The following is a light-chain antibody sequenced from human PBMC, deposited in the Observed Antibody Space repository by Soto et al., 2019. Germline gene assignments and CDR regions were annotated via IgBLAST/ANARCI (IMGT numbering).Light chain of an antibody. J-gene: IGKJ2*01. CDR1: QSILFSSNNRNY. V-gene: IGKV4-1*01. Sequence: DIVMTQSPDSLAVSLGERATINGKSSQSILFSSNNRNYVTWYQQKPGQPPRVVIYWASTRAFGVPDRFSGSGSGTDFTLTISSLQTEDVAVYYCQQYYNTPYTFGQGTKLEIK. CDR2: WAS. CDR3: QQYYNTPYT.